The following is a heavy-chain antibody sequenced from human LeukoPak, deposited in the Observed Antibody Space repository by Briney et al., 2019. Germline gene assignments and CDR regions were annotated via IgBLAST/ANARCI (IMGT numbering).Heavy chain of an antibody. CDR1: GGSFSGYY. CDR3: ATSTDIVVVPAARGYNWFDP. Sequence: PSETLSLTCAVYGGSFSGYYWSWIRQPPGKGLEWIGEINHSGSTNYNPSLKSRVTISVDTSKNQFSLKLSSVTAADTAVYYCATSTDIVVVPAARGYNWFDPWGQGTLVTDSS. V-gene: IGHV4-34*01. CDR2: INHSGST. J-gene: IGHJ5*02. D-gene: IGHD2-2*01.